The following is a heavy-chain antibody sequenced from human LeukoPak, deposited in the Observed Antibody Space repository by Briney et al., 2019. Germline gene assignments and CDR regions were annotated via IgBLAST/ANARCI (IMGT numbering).Heavy chain of an antibody. CDR3: ARDQSSGIYCSGGSCSFDY. CDR2: ITNIDSSK. CDR1: GFIFSDYY. J-gene: IGHJ4*02. Sequence: PGGSLRLSCATSGFIFSDYYMTWIRQAPGKGLEWISYITNIDSSKKYADSVKGRFTISRDDAKNSLYLQMNSLRAEDTAVYYCARDQSSGIYCSGGSCSFDYWGQGTLVTVSS. D-gene: IGHD2-15*01. V-gene: IGHV3-11*04.